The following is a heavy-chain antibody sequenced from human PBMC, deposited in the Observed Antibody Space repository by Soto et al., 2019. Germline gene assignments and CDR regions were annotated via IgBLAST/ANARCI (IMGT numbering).Heavy chain of an antibody. V-gene: IGHV3-48*03. CDR2: ISSSGSTI. CDR1: GFTFSSYE. CDR3: ARDHKGGYYYYGMDV. J-gene: IGHJ6*02. Sequence: GGSLRLSCAASGFTFSSYEMNWVRQAPGKGLEWVSYISSSGSTIYYADSVKGRFTISRDNAKNSLYLQMNSLRAEDTAVYYCARDHKGGYYYYGMDVWSQGTTVTVSS.